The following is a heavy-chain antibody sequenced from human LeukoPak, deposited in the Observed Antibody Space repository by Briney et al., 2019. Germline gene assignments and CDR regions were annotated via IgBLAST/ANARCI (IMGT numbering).Heavy chain of an antibody. V-gene: IGHV3-30*03. CDR1: GFTFSSYW. D-gene: IGHD1-26*01. CDR2: ISYDGSNK. CDR3: ARSQWELLGAFDI. J-gene: IGHJ3*02. Sequence: PGGSLRLSCAASGFTFSSYWMSWVRQAPGKGLEWVALISYDGSNKYYADSVKGRFTISRDNAKNSLYLQMNSLRAEDTAVYYCARSQWELLGAFDIWGQGTMVTVSS.